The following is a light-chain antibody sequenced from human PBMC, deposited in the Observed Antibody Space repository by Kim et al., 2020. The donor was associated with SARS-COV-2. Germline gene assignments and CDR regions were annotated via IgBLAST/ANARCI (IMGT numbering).Light chain of an antibody. J-gene: IGLJ2*01. V-gene: IGLV2-11*01. Sequence: QSALTQPRSVSGSPGQSVTISCTGTSSDVGGYDFVSWYQQHPGKAPKLMIYDVTKRPSGVPDRFSGSKSDNRASLTISGLHDEDEADYYCCSYSGSYTWVFGGGTQLTVL. CDR3: CSYSGSYTWV. CDR1: SSDVGGYDF. CDR2: DVT.